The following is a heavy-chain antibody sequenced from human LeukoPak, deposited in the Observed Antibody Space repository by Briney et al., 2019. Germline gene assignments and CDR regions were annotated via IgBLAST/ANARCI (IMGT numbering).Heavy chain of an antibody. CDR1: GYRFTIYW. J-gene: IGHJ3*02. V-gene: IGHV5-51*01. CDR2: LYPDDPQI. CDR3: ARSPRDGYSDGVDDI. D-gene: IGHD5-24*01. Sequence: GESLKISCKGSGYRFTIYWIGWVRQMPGKGLEGMGILYPDDPQITSSPSFQGHVTISADKSIGTAYLQWSSLKASDTAMYYCARSPRDGYSDGVDDIWGQGTMVTVSS.